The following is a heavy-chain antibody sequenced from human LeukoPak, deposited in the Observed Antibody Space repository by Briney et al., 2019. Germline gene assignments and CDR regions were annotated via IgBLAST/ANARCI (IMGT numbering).Heavy chain of an antibody. CDR1: GYTFTGYY. CDR3: ARVGSGYGRAYYYMDV. Sequence: ASVKVSCKASGYTFTGYYMHWVRQAPGQGLEWMGWINPNSGGTNYAQKFQGRVTMTRDTSISTAYMELSRLRSDDTAVYYCARVGSGYGRAYYYMDVWGKGTTVTVSS. V-gene: IGHV1-2*02. J-gene: IGHJ6*03. D-gene: IGHD5-12*01. CDR2: INPNSGGT.